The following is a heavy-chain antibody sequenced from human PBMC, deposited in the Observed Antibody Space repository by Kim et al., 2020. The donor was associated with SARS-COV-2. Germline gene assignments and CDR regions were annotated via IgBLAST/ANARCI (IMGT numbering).Heavy chain of an antibody. J-gene: IGHJ6*02. Sequence: GGSLRLSCAASGFTFSSYEMNWVRQAPGKGLEWVSYISSSGSTIYYADSVKGRFTISRDNAKNSLYLQMNSLRAEDTAVYYCARDPHIYYDSSGYHGGMDVWGQGTTVTVSS. CDR1: GFTFSSYE. CDR2: ISSSGSTI. D-gene: IGHD3-22*01. CDR3: ARDPHIYYDSSGYHGGMDV. V-gene: IGHV3-48*03.